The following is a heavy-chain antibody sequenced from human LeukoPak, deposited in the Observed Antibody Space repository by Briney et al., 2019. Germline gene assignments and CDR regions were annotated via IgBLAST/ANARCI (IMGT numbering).Heavy chain of an antibody. D-gene: IGHD3-16*01. Sequence: PGGSLRLSCAAFGFTFSSYAMSWVRQAPGKGLEWVSAISGSGGSTYYADSVKGRFTISRDNSKNTLYLQMNSLRAEDTAVYYCAKAALSVPSPRFKGWFDPWGQGTLVTVSS. CDR2: ISGSGGST. CDR3: AKAALSVPSPRFKGWFDP. J-gene: IGHJ5*02. V-gene: IGHV3-23*01. CDR1: GFTFSSYA.